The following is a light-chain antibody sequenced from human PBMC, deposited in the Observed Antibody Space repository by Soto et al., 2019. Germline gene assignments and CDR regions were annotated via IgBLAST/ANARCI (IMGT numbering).Light chain of an antibody. CDR3: SSYTITTALV. CDR2: EVS. Sequence: QSVLTQPASVSGSPGQSITISCTGTGSDGGGYNFVSWYQQHPGKAPKLMISEVSNRPSGVSNRFSGSKSGNTASLTISGLQTEDEADYYCSSYTITTALVFGSGTKVTVL. V-gene: IGLV2-14*01. CDR1: GSDGGGYNF. J-gene: IGLJ1*01.